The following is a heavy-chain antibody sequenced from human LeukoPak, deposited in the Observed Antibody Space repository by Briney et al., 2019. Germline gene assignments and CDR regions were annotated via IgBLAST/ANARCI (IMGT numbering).Heavy chain of an antibody. Sequence: SETLPFSCTVSGGSISSYYWSWIRQPPGKGLEWIGYIYYSGSTNYNPSLKSRVAISVDTSKTQLSLRLSSVTAADTAVYYCARRGDGSGSYYQYCWFDPWGQATMPAVCS. CDR2: IYYSGST. CDR3: ARRGDGSGSYYQYCWFDP. D-gene: IGHD3-10*01. CDR1: GGSISSYY. J-gene: IGHJ5*02. V-gene: IGHV4-59*08.